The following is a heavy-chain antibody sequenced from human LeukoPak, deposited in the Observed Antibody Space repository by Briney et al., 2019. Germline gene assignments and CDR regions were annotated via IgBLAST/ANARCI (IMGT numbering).Heavy chain of an antibody. V-gene: IGHV4-34*01. J-gene: IGHJ5*02. Sequence: PSETLSLTCAVYGGSFSGYYWSWIRQPPGKGLEWIGEINHSGSTNYNPSLKGRVTISVDTSKNQFSLKLSSVTAADTAVYYCARGIIVVVPAATLYNRFDPWGQGTLVTVSS. CDR3: ARGIIVVVPAATLYNRFDP. D-gene: IGHD2-2*01. CDR1: GGSFSGYY. CDR2: INHSGST.